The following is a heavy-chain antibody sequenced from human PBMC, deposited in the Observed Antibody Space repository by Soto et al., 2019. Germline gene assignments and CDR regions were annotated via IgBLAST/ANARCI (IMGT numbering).Heavy chain of an antibody. CDR3: AKGRSTVVSRTYYYYGMDF. J-gene: IGHJ6*01. D-gene: IGHD1-26*01. V-gene: IGHV3-23*01. Sequence: PGGSLRLSCAASGFTFSSYAMTWVRQAPGKGLEWVSALSGSGGHTYYADSVKGRITISRDNSKNTLYLQMNSLRADDTAVYYCAKGRSTVVSRTYYYYGMDFWGQGSTV. CDR2: LSGSGGHT. CDR1: GFTFSSYA.